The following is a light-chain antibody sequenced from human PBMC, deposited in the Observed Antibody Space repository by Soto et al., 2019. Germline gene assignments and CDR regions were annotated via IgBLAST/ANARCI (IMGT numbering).Light chain of an antibody. CDR3: QQYHGYSRT. J-gene: IGKJ1*01. V-gene: IGKV1-5*01. CDR2: DVS. CDR1: QSISDS. Sequence: DIQMTQSPSTLSASVGDRVTITCRASQSISDSLAWYQQKPGKAPDLLISDVSSLERGVASRFSGSGSGTEFTLTISSMQPDDFATYYCQQYHGYSRT.